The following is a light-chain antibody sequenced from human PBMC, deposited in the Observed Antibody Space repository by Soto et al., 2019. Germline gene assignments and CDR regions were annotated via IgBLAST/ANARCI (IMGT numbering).Light chain of an antibody. CDR2: AAY. CDR1: QGIDSS. J-gene: IGKJ5*01. Sequence: ILLTQSPSSLSASVGDRVTITCRASQGIDSSFAWYQQKPGKAHKLLIYAAYSLQSGVQSRFSGSGSGTDFTLTIRSLQPEDFATYYCKQLHDYPITFGQGTRLEIK. CDR3: KQLHDYPIT. V-gene: IGKV1-9*01.